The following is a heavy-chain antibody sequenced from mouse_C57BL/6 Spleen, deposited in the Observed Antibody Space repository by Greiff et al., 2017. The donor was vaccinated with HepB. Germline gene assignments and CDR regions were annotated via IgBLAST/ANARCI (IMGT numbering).Heavy chain of an antibody. V-gene: IGHV10-3*01. CDR2: IRSKSSNYAT. CDR3: VREGLTTVVFDY. J-gene: IGHJ2*01. Sequence: EVQLVESGGGLVQPKGSLKLSCAASGFTFNTYAMHWVRQAPGKGLEWVARIRSKSSNYATYYADSVKDRFTISRDDSQSMLYLKMNNLKTEDTAMYYCVREGLTTVVFDYWGQGTTLTVSS. D-gene: IGHD1-1*01. CDR1: GFTFNTYA.